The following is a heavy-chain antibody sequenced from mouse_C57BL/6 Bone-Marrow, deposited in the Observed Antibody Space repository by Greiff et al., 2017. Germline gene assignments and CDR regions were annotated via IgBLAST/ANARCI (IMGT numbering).Heavy chain of an antibody. CDR1: GYSFTGYY. V-gene: IGHV1-42*01. CDR3: ARRRAWFAY. Sequence: VQLQQSGPELVKPGASVKISCKASGYSFTGYYMNWVKQSPENSLEWIGEINPSTGGTTYNQKFKAKATLTVDKSSSTAYMQLKSLTSEDSAVYYCARRRAWFAYWGQGTLVTVSA. J-gene: IGHJ3*01. CDR2: INPSTGGT.